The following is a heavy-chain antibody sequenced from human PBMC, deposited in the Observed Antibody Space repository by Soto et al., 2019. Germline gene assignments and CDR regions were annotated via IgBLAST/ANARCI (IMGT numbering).Heavy chain of an antibody. Sequence: GGSLRLSCAASGFTFSSYVMHWVRQAPGKGLEWVAVISYDGSNKYYADSVKGRFTISRDNSKNTLYLQMNSLRAEDTAVYYCARDYATPIPQYCYDRGGDAYDIWGQGTTVTVSS. CDR3: ARDYATPIPQYCYDRGGDAYDI. V-gene: IGHV3-30-3*01. CDR1: GFTFSSYV. D-gene: IGHD3-22*01. CDR2: ISYDGSNK. J-gene: IGHJ3*02.